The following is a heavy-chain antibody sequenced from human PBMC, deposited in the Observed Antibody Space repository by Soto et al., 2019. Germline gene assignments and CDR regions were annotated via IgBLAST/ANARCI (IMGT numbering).Heavy chain of an antibody. D-gene: IGHD1-26*01. J-gene: IGHJ6*02. V-gene: IGHV3-30*18. Sequence: QVQLVESGGGVVQPGRSLRLSCAASGFTFSSYGMHWVRQAPGKGLEWVAVISYDGSNKYYADSVKGRFTISRDNSKNTLYLQMNSPRAEDTAVYYCAKDQELNTDYGMDVWGQGTTVTVSS. CDR1: GFTFSSYG. CDR2: ISYDGSNK. CDR3: AKDQELNTDYGMDV.